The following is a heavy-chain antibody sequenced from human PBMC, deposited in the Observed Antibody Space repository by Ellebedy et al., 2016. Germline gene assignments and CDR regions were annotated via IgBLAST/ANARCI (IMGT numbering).Heavy chain of an antibody. D-gene: IGHD5-18*01. J-gene: IGHJ4*02. CDR2: IKSKTDGGAA. CDR3: TTVYRYNYDSV. Sequence: GGSLRLSCAASGFPFSNAWMNWVRQAPGKGLEWVGRIKSKTDGGAADYAAPVKGRFTISRDDSKNTLYLQMNSLKTEDTAVYFCTTVYRYNYDSVWGQGTLVTVSS. CDR1: GFPFSNAW. V-gene: IGHV3-15*01.